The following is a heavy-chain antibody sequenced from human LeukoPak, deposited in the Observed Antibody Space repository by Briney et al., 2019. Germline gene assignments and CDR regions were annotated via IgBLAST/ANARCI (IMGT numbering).Heavy chain of an antibody. D-gene: IGHD6-13*01. CDR1: GFTFSGSA. V-gene: IGHV3-73*01. CDR3: TSSSTYDY. J-gene: IGHJ4*02. CDR2: IRSKANSYAT. Sequence: PGGSLKLTCAASGFTFSGSAMHWVRQASGKGLEWVGRIRSKANSYATPYAASVKARFTISRDDSKNTAYLQMNSLKTEDTAVYYCTSSSTYDYWGQGTLVTVSS.